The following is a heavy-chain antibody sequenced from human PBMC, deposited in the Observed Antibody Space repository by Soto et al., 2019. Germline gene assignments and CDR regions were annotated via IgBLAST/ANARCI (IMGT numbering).Heavy chain of an antibody. Sequence: QVQLVESGGGVVQPGGSLRLSCAASASSFKGHGMHWVRQAPGKGLEWVAIIRYDGSDEHYGDSVKGRFTIARDNSKNMLYLQMNSLRAENTAVYYCARDGVGATTFFGFLDYWGQGTLVTVSS. CDR2: IRYDGSDE. CDR3: ARDGVGATTFFGFLDY. J-gene: IGHJ4*02. D-gene: IGHD1-26*01. V-gene: IGHV3-33*08. CDR1: ASSFKGHG.